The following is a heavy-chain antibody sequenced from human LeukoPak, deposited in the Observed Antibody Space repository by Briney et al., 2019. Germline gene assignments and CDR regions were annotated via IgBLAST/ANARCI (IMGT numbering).Heavy chain of an antibody. Sequence: SSETLSLTCIVSGGSISSGSHYWSWIRQPAGKGLEWIGRIYSSGNTNYNPSLKSRVTISLDTSKNQFSLNLSSGTAADTAVYYCAGEVGGSWFDPWGLGTLVTVSS. CDR2: IYSSGNT. CDR3: AGEVGGSWFDP. D-gene: IGHD1-26*01. CDR1: GGSISSGSHY. J-gene: IGHJ5*02. V-gene: IGHV4-61*02.